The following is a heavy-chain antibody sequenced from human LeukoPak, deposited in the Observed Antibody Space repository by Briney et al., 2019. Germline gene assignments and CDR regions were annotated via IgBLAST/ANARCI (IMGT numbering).Heavy chain of an antibody. D-gene: IGHD1-26*01. J-gene: IGHJ4*02. CDR1: SDSISSYY. CDR3: ARGEWELLQ. Sequence: KPSETLSLTCTVASDSISSYYWSWIRQPPGKGLEWIGYIYYSGSTNYNPSLKSRVTISVDTSKNQFSLKLSSVTAADTAVYYCARGEWELLQWGQGTLVTVSS. CDR2: IYYSGST. V-gene: IGHV4-59*01.